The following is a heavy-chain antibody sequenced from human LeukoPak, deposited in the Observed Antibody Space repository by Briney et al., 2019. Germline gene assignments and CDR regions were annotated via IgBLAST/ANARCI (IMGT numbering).Heavy chain of an antibody. CDR2: INHSGST. V-gene: IGHV4-34*01. Sequence: PSETLSLTCAVYIESFSGYYWTWIRQPPGKGLEWIGEINHSGSTNYNPSLERRVTISADTSKNQFSLTLSSVTAADTAMYYCARVRGDLSIDFWGQGNLVTVS. J-gene: IGHJ4*02. D-gene: IGHD2-21*02. CDR1: IESFSGYY. CDR3: ARVRGDLSIDF.